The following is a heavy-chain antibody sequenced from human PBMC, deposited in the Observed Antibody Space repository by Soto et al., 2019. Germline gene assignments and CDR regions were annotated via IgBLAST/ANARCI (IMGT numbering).Heavy chain of an antibody. CDR2: IYYSGST. Sequence: TLSLTCTVSGGSISSYYWSWIRQPPGKGLEWIGYIYYSGSTNYNPSLKSRVTISVDTSKNQFSLKLSSVTAADTAVYYCARDGWGGRYCSGGSCYGFDYWGQGTLVTVSS. J-gene: IGHJ4*02. D-gene: IGHD2-15*01. CDR3: ARDGWGGRYCSGGSCYGFDY. V-gene: IGHV4-59*01. CDR1: GGSISSYY.